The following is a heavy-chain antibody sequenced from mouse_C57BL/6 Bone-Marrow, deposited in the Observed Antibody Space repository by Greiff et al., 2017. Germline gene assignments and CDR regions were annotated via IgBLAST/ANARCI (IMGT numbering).Heavy chain of an antibody. CDR3: SNYYGSSGFAY. D-gene: IGHD1-1*01. V-gene: IGHV1-64*01. Sequence: QQPGAELVKPGASVKLSCQASGYTFTSYWMHWVKQRPGQGLEWIGMILPNSGSTNYNEKFKSKATLTIDNASSTAYMQLSSLTSEASAVYYCSNYYGSSGFAYWGQGALVTVSA. CDR2: ILPNSGST. CDR1: GYTFTSYW. J-gene: IGHJ3*01.